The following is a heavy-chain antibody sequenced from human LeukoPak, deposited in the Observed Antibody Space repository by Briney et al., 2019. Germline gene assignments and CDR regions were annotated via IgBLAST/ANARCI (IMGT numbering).Heavy chain of an antibody. CDR3: AKDLGWFGEYGYWFDP. J-gene: IGHJ5*02. D-gene: IGHD3-10*01. CDR1: GFTFSSYG. CDR2: ISGSGGST. V-gene: IGHV3-23*01. Sequence: GGSLRLSCAASGFTFSSYGMSWVRQAPGKGLEWVSAISGSGGSTYYADSVKGRFTISRDNSKNTLYLQMNSLRAEDTAVYYCAKDLGWFGEYGYWFDPWGQGTLVTVSS.